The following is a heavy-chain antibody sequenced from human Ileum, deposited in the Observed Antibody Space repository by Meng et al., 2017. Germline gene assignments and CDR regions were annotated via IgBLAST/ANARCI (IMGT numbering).Heavy chain of an antibody. CDR3: VSERRRSYFFDY. V-gene: IGHV4-30-4*01. Sequence: QVQLQESGPGLVKPSQTLSLNCTVSGGSITSGDYYGSWIRQPPGKGLEWIGYIFYTGATYSNPSLKSRVTVSLDTSKSQFSLKLSSVTAADTAIYYCVSERRRSYFFDYWGQGTLVTVSS. J-gene: IGHJ4*02. CDR2: IFYTGAT. CDR1: GGSITSGDYY.